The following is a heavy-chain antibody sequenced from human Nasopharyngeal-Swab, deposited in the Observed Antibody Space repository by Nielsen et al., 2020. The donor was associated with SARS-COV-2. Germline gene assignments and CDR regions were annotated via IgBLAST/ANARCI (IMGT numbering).Heavy chain of an antibody. V-gene: IGHV3-73*01. J-gene: IGHJ4*02. Sequence: GSLRLSCAASEFTFSGFAMHWVRQDSGKGLEWVGHIKSKANIYATTYAASVKGRFTISRDDSKNTAFLQMNSLETEDTAVYYCTRSGAYSSGWFLGDYWGQGTLVTVSS. CDR2: IKSKANIYAT. CDR1: EFTFSGFA. CDR3: TRSGAYSSGWFLGDY. D-gene: IGHD6-19*01.